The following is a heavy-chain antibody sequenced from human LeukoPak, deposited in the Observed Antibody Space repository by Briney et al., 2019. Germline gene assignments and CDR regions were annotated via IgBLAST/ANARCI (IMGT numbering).Heavy chain of an antibody. D-gene: IGHD3-22*01. Sequence: SETLSLTCTVSGGSISYFYWSWIRQPAGKGLEWIGRIYTSGSTNYNPSLKSRVTMSVDTSKKQFSLKLSSVTAADTAVYYCARGGYYSPCDYWGQGTLVTVSS. CDR3: ARGGYYSPCDY. CDR1: GGSISYFY. J-gene: IGHJ4*02. CDR2: IYTSGST. V-gene: IGHV4-4*07.